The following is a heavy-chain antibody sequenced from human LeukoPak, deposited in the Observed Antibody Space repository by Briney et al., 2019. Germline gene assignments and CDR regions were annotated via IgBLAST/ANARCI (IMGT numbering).Heavy chain of an antibody. CDR2: ISKNGRNT. J-gene: IGHJ1*01. V-gene: IGHV3-64*01. D-gene: IGHD6-19*01. Sequence: GGSVRLSCAASGFTLSSYSMRWVRQAPGKGLEFVSAISKNGRNTYYGNSMKGRFTIYTDISKNTLYLQMGSLRPEDMAVYYCARVDSGSACASWGQGILVTVSS. CDR3: ARVDSGSACAS. CDR1: GFTLSSYS.